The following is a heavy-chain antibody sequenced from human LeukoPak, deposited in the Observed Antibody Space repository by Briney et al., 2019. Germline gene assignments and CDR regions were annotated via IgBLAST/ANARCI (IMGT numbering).Heavy chain of an antibody. CDR1: GYTFTSYG. J-gene: IGHJ4*02. CDR3: ARHMVRGVIITSEIDY. V-gene: IGHV1-18*04. Sequence: GASVKVSCKASGYTFTSYGLSWVRQAPGQGLEWMGWISAYNGNTNYAQKLQGRVTMTTDTSTSTAYMELRSLRSDDTAVYYCARHMVRGVIITSEIDYWGQGTLVTVSS. CDR2: ISAYNGNT. D-gene: IGHD3-10*01.